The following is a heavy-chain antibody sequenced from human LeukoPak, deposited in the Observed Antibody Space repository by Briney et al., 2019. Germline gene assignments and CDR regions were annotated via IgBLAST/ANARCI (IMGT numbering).Heavy chain of an antibody. CDR3: ARGGRGSAAVVAPRSFDI. CDR2: TYTGGKP. Sequence: GSLRLSCAASGFTVSRMHMVWVRQAPGKGLEWGSVTYTGGKPYYAASVRGRFIISRGSSKNPLYLQMNSLRAEDSALYYCARGGRGSAAVVAPRSFDIWGQGTMVPVSS. V-gene: IGHV3-53*01. D-gene: IGHD3-22*01. J-gene: IGHJ3*02. CDR1: GFTVSRMH.